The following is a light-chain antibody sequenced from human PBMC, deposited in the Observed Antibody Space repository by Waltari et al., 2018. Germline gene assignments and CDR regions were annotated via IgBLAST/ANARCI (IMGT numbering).Light chain of an antibody. Sequence: DIQMTQSPSTLSAPVGDRVTITCRASQSIRGWLAWYQQKPGKAPKLLISKASTLESGVPSRFSGSGSGTEFTLTISSLQPDDFGTYYCQYYFLYSRGFGQGTKLEIK. V-gene: IGKV1-5*03. CDR1: QSIRGW. CDR3: QYYFLYSRG. CDR2: KAS. J-gene: IGKJ2*03.